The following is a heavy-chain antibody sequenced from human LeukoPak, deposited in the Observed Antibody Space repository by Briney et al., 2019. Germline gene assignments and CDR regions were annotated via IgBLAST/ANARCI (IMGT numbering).Heavy chain of an antibody. Sequence: ASVKVSCKASGYTFTGYYMHWVRQAPGQGLEWMGWINPNSGGTNYAQKFQGRVTMTRDTSISTAYMELSRLRSDDTAVYYCARGYPNYYDSSGLDYWGQGTLVTVSS. CDR3: ARGYPNYYDSSGLDY. CDR1: GYTFTGYY. J-gene: IGHJ4*02. CDR2: INPNSGGT. D-gene: IGHD3-22*01. V-gene: IGHV1-2*02.